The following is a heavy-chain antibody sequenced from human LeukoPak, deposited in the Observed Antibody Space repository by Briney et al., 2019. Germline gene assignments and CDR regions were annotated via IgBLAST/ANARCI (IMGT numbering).Heavy chain of an antibody. CDR1: LFDLRDYY. V-gene: IGHV3-7*04. J-gene: IGHJ4*02. CDR3: ARDGAGNYFSLDH. D-gene: IGHD3-10*01. CDR2: IRHAGRND. Sequence: PGGSLRVSCVHSLFDLRDYYMRWVRQAPRTGGEWVGDIRHAGRNDYNVDLVRGRFTISRDIGKNSLFLQMNSLRDEDTAVYYCARDGAGNYFSLDHWGQGTLVSVA.